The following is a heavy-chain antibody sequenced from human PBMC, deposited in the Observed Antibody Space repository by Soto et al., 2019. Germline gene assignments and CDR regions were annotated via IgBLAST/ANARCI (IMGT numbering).Heavy chain of an antibody. J-gene: IGHJ4*02. CDR3: ARGIVGWYYLDY. D-gene: IGHD1-26*01. CDR2: IWYDGSNK. V-gene: IGHV3-33*01. CDR1: GFTFSSYG. Sequence: QVQLVESGGGVVQPGRSLRLSCAASGFTFSSYGMHWVRQAPGKGLEWVAVIWYDGSNKYYADSVKGRFTISRDNSKNTLYLQMNSLRAEDTAVYYCARGIVGWYYLDYWGQGTQVTVSS.